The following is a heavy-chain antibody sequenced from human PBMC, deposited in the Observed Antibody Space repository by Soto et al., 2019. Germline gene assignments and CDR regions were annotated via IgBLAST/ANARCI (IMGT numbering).Heavy chain of an antibody. CDR1: GDSISAFH. CDR2: ISYSGSA. D-gene: IGHD4-4*01. CDR3: ARYSFNYERHWFDP. V-gene: IGHV4-59*12. J-gene: IGHJ5*02. Sequence: SETLSLTCTVSGDSISAFHWSWIRQPPGKGLEWIGYISYSGSANYNPSLKSRVTTSVDTSKNQFSLKLRSVTAADTAVYFCARYSFNYERHWFDPSGQGTLVTVSS.